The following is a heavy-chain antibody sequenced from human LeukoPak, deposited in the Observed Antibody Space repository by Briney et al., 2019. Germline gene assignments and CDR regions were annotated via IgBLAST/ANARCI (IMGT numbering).Heavy chain of an antibody. CDR1: GYSFTGYN. CDR2: INPSSGDT. CDR3: ARVRGSGCLDF. Sequence: ASVTVSCKASGYSFTGYNMHWVRQAPGQGPEWMGWINPSSGDTNYAQKFQGRVTMTRDTSISTAYMEMSRLRSDDTAVYYCARVRGSGCLDFWGQGTLVTVSS. D-gene: IGHD6-19*01. J-gene: IGHJ4*02. V-gene: IGHV1-2*02.